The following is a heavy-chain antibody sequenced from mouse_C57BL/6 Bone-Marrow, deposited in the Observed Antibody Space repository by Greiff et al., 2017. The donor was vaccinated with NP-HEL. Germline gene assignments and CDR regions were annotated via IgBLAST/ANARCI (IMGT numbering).Heavy chain of an antibody. CDR2: ISSGGSYT. J-gene: IGHJ3*01. CDR1: GFTFSSYG. D-gene: IGHD2-4*01. V-gene: IGHV5-6*02. Sequence: DVMLVESGGDLVKPGGSLKLSCAASGFTFSSYGMPWVRQTPDKRLEWVASISSGGSYTYYPDSVKGRFTISRDNAKNTLYLQLSSLKSEDTAMYYCASPCDCDDDWFGFWGRGTLVTVTA. CDR3: ASPCDCDDDWFGF.